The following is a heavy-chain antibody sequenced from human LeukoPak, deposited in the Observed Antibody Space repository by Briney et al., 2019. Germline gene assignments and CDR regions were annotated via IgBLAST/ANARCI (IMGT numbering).Heavy chain of an antibody. CDR1: GGSITGYY. Sequence: SETLSLTCTVSGGSITGYYWSWIRQPPGKGLEWIGYVFNSGSTNYNPYLKSRVIISLDTSKNQFSLKLSSVTAADTAVYYCARVWGYCSGGSCSDEYYFDYWGQGTLVTVSS. J-gene: IGHJ4*02. CDR3: ARVWGYCSGGSCSDEYYFDY. D-gene: IGHD2-15*01. V-gene: IGHV4-59*12. CDR2: VFNSGST.